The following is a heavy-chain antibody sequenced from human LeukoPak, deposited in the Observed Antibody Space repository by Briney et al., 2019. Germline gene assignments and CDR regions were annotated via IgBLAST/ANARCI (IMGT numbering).Heavy chain of an antibody. CDR1: GGSISSSSYY. Sequence: SETLSLTCTVSGGSISSSSYYWGWLRQPPGKGLEWIGKIYYSGSTYYNPSLKSRVTISVDTSKNQFSLKLSSVTAADTAVYYCARHITIFGVVILNYYMDVWGKGTTVTVPS. CDR2: IYYSGST. V-gene: IGHV4-39*01. J-gene: IGHJ6*03. D-gene: IGHD3-3*01. CDR3: ARHITIFGVVILNYYMDV.